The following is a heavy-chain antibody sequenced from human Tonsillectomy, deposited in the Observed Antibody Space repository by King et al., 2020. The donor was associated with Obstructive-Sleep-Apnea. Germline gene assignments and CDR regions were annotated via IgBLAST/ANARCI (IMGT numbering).Heavy chain of an antibody. V-gene: IGHV4-38-2*02. Sequence: VQLQESGPGLVKPSETLSLTCTVSGYSISSGYYWGWIRQPPGKGLEWTGSISRSGSTNYNPSLKSRVTISLDTSKNQFSLNLSSVAAADTAVYYCASGRGSYTITDFWGQGTLVTVSS. CDR1: GYSISSGYY. J-gene: IGHJ4*02. CDR3: ASGRGSYTITDF. D-gene: IGHD1-26*01. CDR2: ISRSGST.